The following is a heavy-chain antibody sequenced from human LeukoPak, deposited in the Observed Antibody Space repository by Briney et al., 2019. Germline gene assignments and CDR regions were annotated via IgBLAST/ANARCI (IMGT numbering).Heavy chain of an antibody. CDR2: IYYSGST. D-gene: IGHD3-10*01. CDR3: ARANPPMVRGSNSYYFDY. Sequence: PSETLSLTCTVSGGSISSYYWSWIRQPPGKGLEWIGYIYYSGSTNYNPSLKSRATISVDTSKNQFSLKLSSVTAADTAVYYCARANPPMVRGSNSYYFDYWGQGTLVTVSS. CDR1: GGSISSYY. J-gene: IGHJ4*02. V-gene: IGHV4-59*01.